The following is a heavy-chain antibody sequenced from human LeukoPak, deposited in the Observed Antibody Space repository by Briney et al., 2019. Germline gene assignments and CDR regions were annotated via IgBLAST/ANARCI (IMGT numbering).Heavy chain of an antibody. CDR1: GFTFSSYA. CDR3: AKDVVSSSWPGFDY. J-gene: IGHJ4*02. Sequence: PGGSLRLSCAASGFTFSSYAMSWVRQAPGKGLEWVSAISGSGGSSYYADSVKGRFTISRDNSKNTLYLQMNSLRAEDTAVYYCAKDVVSSSWPGFDYWGQGTLVTVSS. D-gene: IGHD6-13*01. V-gene: IGHV3-23*01. CDR2: ISGSGGSS.